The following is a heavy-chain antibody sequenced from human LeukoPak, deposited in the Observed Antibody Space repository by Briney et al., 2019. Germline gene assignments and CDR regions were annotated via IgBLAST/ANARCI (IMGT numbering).Heavy chain of an antibody. V-gene: IGHV3-7*01. CDR3: ARGPYDYVWGSSIDY. CDR2: IKQDGSEK. CDR1: GFTFSSYW. Sequence: GGSLRLSCAASGFTFSSYWMSWVRQAPGKGLEWVANIKQDGSEKYYVDSVKGRFTISRDNAKNSLYLQMNSLRAEDTAVYYCARGPYDYVWGSSIDYWGQGTLVTVSS. D-gene: IGHD3-16*01. J-gene: IGHJ4*02.